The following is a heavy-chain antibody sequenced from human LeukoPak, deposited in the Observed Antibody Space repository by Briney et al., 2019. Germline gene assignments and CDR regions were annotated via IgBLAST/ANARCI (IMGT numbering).Heavy chain of an antibody. D-gene: IGHD2-15*01. CDR2: IWYDGSNK. J-gene: IGHJ3*02. Sequence: GRSLRLSCAASGFTFSSYGMHWFRQAPGKGLEGVAVIWYDGSNKYYADSVKGRFTISRDNSKNTLYLQMNRLRAEDTAVYYCARDCSGGSCDAFDIWGQGTMVTVSS. CDR1: GFTFSSYG. CDR3: ARDCSGGSCDAFDI. V-gene: IGHV3-33*01.